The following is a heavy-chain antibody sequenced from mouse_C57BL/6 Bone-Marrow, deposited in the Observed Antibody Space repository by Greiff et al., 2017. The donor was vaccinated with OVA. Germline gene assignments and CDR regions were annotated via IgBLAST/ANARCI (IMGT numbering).Heavy chain of an antibody. CDR1: GYTFTDYY. Sequence: VQLQQSGPELVKPGASVKISCKASGYTFTDYYMNWVKQSHGKSLEWIGDINPNNGGTSYNQKFKGKATLTVDKSSSTAYMELRSLTSEDSAVYYCARTLRQGDYWGQGTTLTVSS. CDR3: ARTLRQGDY. CDR2: INPNNGGT. V-gene: IGHV1-26*01. J-gene: IGHJ2*01. D-gene: IGHD2-12*01.